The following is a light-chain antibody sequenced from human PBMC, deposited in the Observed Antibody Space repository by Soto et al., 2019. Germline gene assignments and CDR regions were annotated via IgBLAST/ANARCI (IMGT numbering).Light chain of an antibody. J-gene: IGKJ1*01. CDR1: QSVSSNS. CDR2: GAS. Sequence: EIVLTQSPGTLSLSPGERATLPCRASQSVSSNSLAWYQQIPGQAPRLLIKGASSRATGVPDRFSGSGSGTDFTLTISRLEPEDFAVYYCQQYGSSPRTFGQGTKVEIK. V-gene: IGKV3-20*01. CDR3: QQYGSSPRT.